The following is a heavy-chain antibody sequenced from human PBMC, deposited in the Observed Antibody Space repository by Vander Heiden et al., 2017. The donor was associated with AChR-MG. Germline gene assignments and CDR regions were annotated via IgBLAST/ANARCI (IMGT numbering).Heavy chain of an antibody. CDR2: IKQDGSEK. Sequence: EVQLVESGGGLVQPGGSLRLSCAASGFTFSSYWMSWVRQAPGKGLEWVANIKQDGSEKYYVDSVKGRFTISRDNAKNSLYLQMNSLRAEDTAVYYCARWGPHADDYPGRYYYYGMDVWGQGTTVTVSS. D-gene: IGHD4-17*01. J-gene: IGHJ6*02. CDR1: GFTFSSYW. V-gene: IGHV3-7*01. CDR3: ARWGPHADDYPGRYYYYGMDV.